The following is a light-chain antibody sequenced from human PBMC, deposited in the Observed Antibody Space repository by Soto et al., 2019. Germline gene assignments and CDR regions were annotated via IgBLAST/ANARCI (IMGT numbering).Light chain of an antibody. V-gene: IGKV3-15*01. CDR2: GAC. Sequence: EMVLTRSPCTLSLSPGERATLSCSGSHSVSSSYLAWYQQKPGQAPRLLIYGACTRATGIPARFSGSGSGTEFTLTISGLQSEDFAVYFCQQYKNWPPISFGQGRRLEIK. CDR3: QQYKNWPPIS. J-gene: IGKJ5*01. CDR1: HSVSSSY.